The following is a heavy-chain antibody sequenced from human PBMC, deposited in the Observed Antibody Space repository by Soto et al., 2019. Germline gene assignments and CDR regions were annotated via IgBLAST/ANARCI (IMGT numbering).Heavy chain of an antibody. CDR3: ARARYDFWSGYYAPSNYYYGMDV. CDR1: GFTFSSYA. D-gene: IGHD3-3*01. J-gene: IGHJ6*02. Sequence: PGGSLRLSCAASGFTFSSYAMHWVRQAPGKGLEWVAVISYDGSNKYYADSVKGRFTISRDNSKNTLYLQMNSLRAEDTAVYYCARARYDFWSGYYAPSNYYYGMDVWGQGTTVTVSS. V-gene: IGHV3-30-3*01. CDR2: ISYDGSNK.